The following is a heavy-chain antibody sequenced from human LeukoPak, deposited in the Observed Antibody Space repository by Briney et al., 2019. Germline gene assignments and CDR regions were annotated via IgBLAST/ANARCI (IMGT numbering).Heavy chain of an antibody. Sequence: GGSLRLSCTASGFTFSNYWMTWVRQAPEKGLEWVANIKQDGSEKNCVNSVKGRFIISRDNAKNSLSLQMNSLRAEDTAVYYCATPLDYYDSSGYHQGGDWGQGTLVTVSS. J-gene: IGHJ4*02. CDR1: GFTFSNYW. V-gene: IGHV3-7*03. CDR2: IKQDGSEK. CDR3: ATPLDYYDSSGYHQGGD. D-gene: IGHD3-22*01.